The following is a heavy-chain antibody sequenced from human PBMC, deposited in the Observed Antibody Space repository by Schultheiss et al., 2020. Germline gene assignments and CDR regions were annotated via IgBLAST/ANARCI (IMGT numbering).Heavy chain of an antibody. Sequence: GESLKISCAASGFTFSSYWMHWVRQAPGKGLVWVSRINSDGSSTSYADSVKGRFTISRDNAKNTLYLQMNSLRAEDTAVYYCARGRLAAAGTWLGLWGRGTLVTVSS. CDR1: GFTFSSYW. CDR3: ARGRLAAAGTWLGL. CDR2: INSDGSST. D-gene: IGHD6-13*01. V-gene: IGHV3-74*01. J-gene: IGHJ2*01.